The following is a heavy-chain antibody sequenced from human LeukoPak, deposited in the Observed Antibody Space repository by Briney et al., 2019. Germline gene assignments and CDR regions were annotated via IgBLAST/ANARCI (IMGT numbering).Heavy chain of an antibody. Sequence: PGRSLRLSCAASRFTFSNYGMHWVRQAPGKGLEWVAVIWYDGSNKYYADSVKGRFTVSRDNSKNTLYLQMNSLRAEDTAVYYCARGKAAAFDCWGQGTLVTVSS. CDR2: IWYDGSNK. V-gene: IGHV3-33*01. D-gene: IGHD2-15*01. CDR1: RFTFSNYG. CDR3: ARGKAAAFDC. J-gene: IGHJ4*02.